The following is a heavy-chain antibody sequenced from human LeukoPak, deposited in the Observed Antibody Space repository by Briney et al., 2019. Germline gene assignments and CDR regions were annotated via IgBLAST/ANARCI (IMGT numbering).Heavy chain of an antibody. J-gene: IGHJ4*02. CDR2: MNPNSGNT. CDR1: GYTFTSYD. D-gene: IGHD1-14*01. CDR3: ARGGDNSGIREY. V-gene: IGHV1-8*01. Sequence: ASVKVSCKASGYTFTSYDINWVRQATGQGLEWMGWMNPNSGNTGYAQKFQGRVTMTRNTSISTAYMELSSLRSEDTAVYYCARGGDNSGIREYWGQGTLVTVSS.